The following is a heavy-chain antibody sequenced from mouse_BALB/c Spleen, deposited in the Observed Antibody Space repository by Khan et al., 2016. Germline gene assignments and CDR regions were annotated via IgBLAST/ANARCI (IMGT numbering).Heavy chain of an antibody. J-gene: IGHJ4*01. CDR2: IDPANGNT. CDR3: ARSSTVVAAMDY. CDR1: GFNIKDTY. Sequence: VRLQQSGAELVKPGASVKLSCTAAGFNIKDTYMHWVKQRPEQGLEWIGRIDPANGNTKYDPKFQGKATITADTSSNTAYLQLSSLTSEDTAVYYSARSSTVVAAMDYWGQGTSVTVSS. D-gene: IGHD1-1*01. V-gene: IGHV14-3*02.